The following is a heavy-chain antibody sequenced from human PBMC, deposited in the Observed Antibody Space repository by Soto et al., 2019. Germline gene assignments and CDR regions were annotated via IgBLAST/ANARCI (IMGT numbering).Heavy chain of an antibody. CDR2: IYYSGNT. D-gene: IGHD1-1*01. J-gene: IGHJ1*01. Sequence: QVQLQESGPGLVKPSETLSLTCTVSGGSIRNYYWSWIRQPPGKGLEWIGFIYYSGNTNYNPSLKSRVTRSVDTSKSQCSLKMTSVTAADTAVYYCAVTTATEYFHYWGQGTLVTVSS. V-gene: IGHV4-59*01. CDR3: AVTTATEYFHY. CDR1: GGSIRNYY.